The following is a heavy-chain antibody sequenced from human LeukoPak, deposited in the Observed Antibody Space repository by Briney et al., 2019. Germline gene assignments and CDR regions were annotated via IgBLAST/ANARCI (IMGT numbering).Heavy chain of an antibody. CDR3: ARDGDTVLTRGYYYYMDV. D-gene: IGHD4-23*01. V-gene: IGHV3-21*01. CDR1: VFTYSSYT. Sequence: GGSLTLLCAASVFTYSSYTMNWVRQAPGKGLEGVSSISTSSYIYYADSVKGRFTISRDNAKKSLYLQMNSLRAEDTAVYYCARDGDTVLTRGYYYYMDVWGKGTTVTVSS. J-gene: IGHJ6*03. CDR2: ISTSSYI.